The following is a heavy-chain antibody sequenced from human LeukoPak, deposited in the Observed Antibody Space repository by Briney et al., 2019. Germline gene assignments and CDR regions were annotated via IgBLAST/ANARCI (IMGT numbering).Heavy chain of an antibody. CDR2: ISYDGSNK. CDR3: ARAAFDSSGYPFEY. V-gene: IGHV3-30-3*01. D-gene: IGHD3-22*01. J-gene: IGHJ4*02. Sequence: GGSLRLSCAASGFTFSSYAMHWVRQAPGKGLEWVAVISYDGSNKYYADSVKGRFTISRDNSKNTLYLQMNSLRAEDTAVYYCARAAFDSSGYPFEYWGQGTLVIVS. CDR1: GFTFSSYA.